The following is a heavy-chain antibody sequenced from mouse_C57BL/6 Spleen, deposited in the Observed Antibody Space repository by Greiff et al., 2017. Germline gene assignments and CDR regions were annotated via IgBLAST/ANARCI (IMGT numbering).Heavy chain of an antibody. V-gene: IGHV1-52*01. CDR1: GYTFTSYW. CDR3: ARSLLRYRYAMDY. Sequence: QVQLQQPGAELVRPGSSVKLSCKASGYTFTSYWMHWVKQRPIQGLEWIGNIDPSDSETHYTQKFKDKATLTVDKSSSTAYMQLSSLTSEDSAVYYCARSLLRYRYAMDYWGQGTSVTVSS. CDR2: IDPSDSET. J-gene: IGHJ4*01. D-gene: IGHD1-1*01.